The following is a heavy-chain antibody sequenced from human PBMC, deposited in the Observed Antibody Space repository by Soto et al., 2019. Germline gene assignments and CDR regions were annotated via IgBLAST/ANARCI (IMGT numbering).Heavy chain of an antibody. Sequence: GSLRLSCAAPGFTFSSYWMHWVRQAPGKGLVWVSRINSDGSSTSYADSVKGRFTISRDNAKNTLYLQMNSLRAEDTAVYYCARDPHARGITGSVDWFDPWGQGTLVTVSS. CDR2: INSDGSST. CDR3: ARDPHARGITGSVDWFDP. D-gene: IGHD1-20*01. J-gene: IGHJ5*02. V-gene: IGHV3-74*01. CDR1: GFTFSSYW.